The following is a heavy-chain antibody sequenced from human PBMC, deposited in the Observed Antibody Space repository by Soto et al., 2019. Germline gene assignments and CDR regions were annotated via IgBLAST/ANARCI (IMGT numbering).Heavy chain of an antibody. J-gene: IGHJ4*02. V-gene: IGHV3-7*03. CDR1: GFSFSTYW. D-gene: IGHD1-26*01. CDR2: IKHDGSEI. CDR3: TRCNSGSYWIPEY. Sequence: EVQLVESGGGLAQPGGSLRLSCAISGFSFSTYWMSWVRQAPGKGLEWVANIKHDGSEIYYVDSVKGRFTISRDNAKNSLYLQMDSLRAEDTAIYYCTRCNSGSYWIPEYWGQGTLVTVSS.